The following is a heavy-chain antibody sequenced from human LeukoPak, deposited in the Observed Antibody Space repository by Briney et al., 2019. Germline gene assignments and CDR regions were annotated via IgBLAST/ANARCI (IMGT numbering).Heavy chain of an antibody. J-gene: IGHJ4*02. V-gene: IGHV3-30*18. CDR1: GITVSNNY. Sequence: GGSLRLSCAASGITVSNNYMSWVRQAPGKGLEWVAVISYDGSNKYYADSVKGRFTISRDNSKNTLYLQMNSLRAEDTAVYYCAKVSSGYNLDYWGQGTLVTVSS. D-gene: IGHD5-12*01. CDR2: ISYDGSNK. CDR3: AKVSSGYNLDY.